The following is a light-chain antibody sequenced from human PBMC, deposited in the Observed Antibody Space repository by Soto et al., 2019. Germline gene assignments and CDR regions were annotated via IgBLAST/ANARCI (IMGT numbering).Light chain of an antibody. J-gene: IGLJ1*01. CDR2: EVS. Sequence: QSALTQPASVSGSHGQSITISCTGTSSDVGGYNYVSWYQQHPGKAPKLMIYEVSDRPSGFSNRFSGSQSGNTASLTISGLQAEDEADYYCSSYTSSSTYVFGTGTKVTVL. CDR3: SSYTSSSTYV. CDR1: SSDVGGYNY. V-gene: IGLV2-14*01.